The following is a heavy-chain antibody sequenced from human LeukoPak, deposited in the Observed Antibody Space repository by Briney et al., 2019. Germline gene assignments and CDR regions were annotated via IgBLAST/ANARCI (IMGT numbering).Heavy chain of an antibody. J-gene: IGHJ4*02. CDR1: GFTFTNHA. CDR3: ARAFEYYDFWSGYYNMSFDY. CDR2: INAGNSNT. Sequence: ASVKVSCKASGFTFTNHALQWGRQAPGQRLEWMGWINAGNSNTKYSQQFQGRVTITRDTSATTTYIELSSLRSEDTAVYYCARAFEYYDFWSGYYNMSFDYWGQGTLVTVSS. D-gene: IGHD3-3*01. V-gene: IGHV1-3*01.